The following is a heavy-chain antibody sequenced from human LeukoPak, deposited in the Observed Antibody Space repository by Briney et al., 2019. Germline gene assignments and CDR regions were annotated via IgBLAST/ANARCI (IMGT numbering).Heavy chain of an antibody. J-gene: IGHJ4*02. CDR1: GFTFNAFG. V-gene: IGHV3-48*02. D-gene: IGHD3-3*01. CDR3: AGDKTRSGAYPTFDH. CDR2: ISTTSRTI. Sequence: PGGSLRLSCAASGFTFNAFGMNWVRQAPGKGLEWVSYISTTSRTIYYPDSVKGRFTISRDNAKNALYLQMDSLRDEDSAVYFCAGDKTRSGAYPTFDHWGLGTLVTVSS.